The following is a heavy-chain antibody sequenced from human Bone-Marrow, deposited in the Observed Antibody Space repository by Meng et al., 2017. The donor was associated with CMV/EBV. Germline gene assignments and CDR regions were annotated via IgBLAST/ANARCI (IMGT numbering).Heavy chain of an antibody. J-gene: IGHJ6*02. CDR1: GFTFSDYY. CDR3: ARVGNGGSRPTVGVYYYYGMDV. D-gene: IGHD4-23*01. V-gene: IGHV3-7*01. Sequence: GGSLRLSCAASGFTFSDYYMSWVRQAPGKGLEWVANIKQDGSEKYYVDSVKGRFTISRDNAKNSLYLQMNSLRAEDTAVYYCARVGNGGSRPTVGVYYYYGMDVWGQGTTVTVSS. CDR2: IKQDGSEK.